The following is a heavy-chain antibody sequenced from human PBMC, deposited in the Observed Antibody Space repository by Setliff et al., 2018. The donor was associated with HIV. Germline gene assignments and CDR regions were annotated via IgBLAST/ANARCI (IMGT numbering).Heavy chain of an antibody. CDR1: GGPLSGYF. CDR3: ARGLGRGSGTYYNPPGY. V-gene: IGHV4-34*01. CDR2: INHSGNT. J-gene: IGHJ4*02. Sequence: SETLSLTCAVYGGPLSGYFWSWIRQSPGEGLEWIGEINHSGNTNYNPSLKSRVTMSGDTSKNQFSLNLTSVTAADTAVYFCARGLGRGSGTYYNPPGYWGPGTLVTVSS. D-gene: IGHD3-10*01.